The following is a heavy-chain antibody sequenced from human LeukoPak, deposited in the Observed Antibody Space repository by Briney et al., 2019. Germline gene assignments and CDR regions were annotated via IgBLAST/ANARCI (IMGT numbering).Heavy chain of an antibody. CDR2: INPNSGGT. Sequence: ASVKVSRKASGYTFTGYYMHWVRQAPGQGLEWMGWINPNSGGTNYAQKFQGRVTMTRDTSISTAYMELSRLRSDDTAVYYCARGTYVWGSYRSGNFDYWGQGTLVTVSS. CDR3: ARGTYVWGSYRSGNFDY. V-gene: IGHV1-2*02. J-gene: IGHJ4*02. CDR1: GYTFTGYY. D-gene: IGHD3-16*02.